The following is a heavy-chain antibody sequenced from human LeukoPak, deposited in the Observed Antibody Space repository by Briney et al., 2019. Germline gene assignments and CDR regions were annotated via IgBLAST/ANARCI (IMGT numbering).Heavy chain of an antibody. V-gene: IGHV4-59*08. CDR3: ARRKQLGAFDY. D-gene: IGHD6-6*01. Sequence: SETLSLTCTVSGGSISSFYWSWIRQPPGKGLEWIGYIYYSGSTNYNPSLKSRVTISVDTSKNQFSLKLSSVTAADTAVYYCARRKQLGAFDYWGQGTLVTVSS. J-gene: IGHJ4*02. CDR2: IYYSGST. CDR1: GGSISSFY.